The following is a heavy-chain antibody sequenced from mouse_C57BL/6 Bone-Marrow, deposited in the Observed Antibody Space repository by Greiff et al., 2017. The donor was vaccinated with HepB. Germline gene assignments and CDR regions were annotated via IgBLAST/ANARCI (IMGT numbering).Heavy chain of an antibody. V-gene: IGHV1-54*01. D-gene: IGHD3-2*02. CDR3: ARQTAQVLAY. CDR1: GYAFTNYL. Sequence: QVQLQQSGAELVRPGTSVKVSCKASGYAFTNYLIEWVKQRPGQGLEWIGVINPGSGGTNYNEKFKGKATLTADKSSSTAYMQLSSLTSEDSAVYFCARQTAQVLAYWGQGTLVTVSA. CDR2: INPGSGGT. J-gene: IGHJ3*01.